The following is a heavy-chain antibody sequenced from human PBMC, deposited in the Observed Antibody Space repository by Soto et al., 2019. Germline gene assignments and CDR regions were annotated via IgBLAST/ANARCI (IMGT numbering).Heavy chain of an antibody. CDR3: AKDYALKDWYFDL. J-gene: IGHJ2*01. CDR1: GFTFSSYG. Sequence: GGSLRLSCAASGFTFSSYGMHWVRQAPGKGLEWVAVISYDGSNKYYADSVKGRFTISRDNSKNTLYLQMNSLRAEDTAVYYCAKDYALKDWYFDLWGRGTLVTVSS. D-gene: IGHD4-17*01. CDR2: ISYDGSNK. V-gene: IGHV3-30*18.